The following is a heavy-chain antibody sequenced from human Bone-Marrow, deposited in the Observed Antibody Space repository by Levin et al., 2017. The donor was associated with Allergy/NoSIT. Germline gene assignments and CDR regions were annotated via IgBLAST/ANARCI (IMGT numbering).Heavy chain of an antibody. CDR3: ARSHMVATDPDY. CDR1: GFTFSNYA. J-gene: IGHJ4*02. Sequence: PGESLKISCAASGFTFSNYAMHWVRQAPGKGLEWVAVISYNGGEKYYADSVKGRFSISRDNSKNTLHLQLNSLRPEDTAVYYCARSHMVATDPDYRGQGTLVTVSS. CDR2: ISYNGGEK. V-gene: IGHV3-30-3*01. D-gene: IGHD5-12*01.